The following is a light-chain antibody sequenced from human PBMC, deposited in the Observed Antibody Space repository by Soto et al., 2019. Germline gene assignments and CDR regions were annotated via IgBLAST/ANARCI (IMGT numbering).Light chain of an antibody. Sequence: EIVMTQSPATVSLSPGERATLSCRASPGVINTLAWYQQRPGQAPRLLIYGASIRAPGIPARFSGGGSGTEFTLTITSLQSEDFAVYYCQQYENWPYTFGQGTKLEIK. J-gene: IGKJ2*01. CDR1: PGVINT. V-gene: IGKV3-15*01. CDR3: QQYENWPYT. CDR2: GAS.